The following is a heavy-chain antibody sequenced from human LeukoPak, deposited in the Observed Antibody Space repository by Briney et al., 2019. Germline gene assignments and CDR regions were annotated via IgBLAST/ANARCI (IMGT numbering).Heavy chain of an antibody. Sequence: SETRSLTCTVSGGSISSYYWSWIRQPPGKGLEWIGYIYYSGSTNYNPSLKSRVTISVDTSKNQFSLKLSSVTAADTAVYYCARDYYGSRGWFDPWGQGTLVTVSS. CDR3: ARDYYGSRGWFDP. V-gene: IGHV4-59*01. CDR1: GGSISSYY. D-gene: IGHD3-10*01. CDR2: IYYSGST. J-gene: IGHJ5*02.